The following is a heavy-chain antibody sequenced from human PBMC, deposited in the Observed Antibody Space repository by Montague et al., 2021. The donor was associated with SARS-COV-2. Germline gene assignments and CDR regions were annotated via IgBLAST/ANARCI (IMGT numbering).Heavy chain of an antibody. CDR2: INHTGST. V-gene: IGHV4-34*01. CDR3: ARPLLMGMRGLPILT. J-gene: IGHJ5*02. D-gene: IGHD3-22*01. Sequence: ETLSLTCAVYGGSFSNYYWTWIRQSPGKRLEWIGEINHTGSTTYNPSLKSRVTISVDTSKNQFSLKLTSVTVADTALYYCARPLLMGMRGLPILTWGQGTLVTVSS. CDR1: GGSFSNYY.